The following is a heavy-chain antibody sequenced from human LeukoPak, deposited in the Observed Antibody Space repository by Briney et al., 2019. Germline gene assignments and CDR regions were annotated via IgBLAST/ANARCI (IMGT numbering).Heavy chain of an antibody. CDR2: IKTKTDGGTT. Sequence: PGGSLRLSFAASGFTISNAGMNWVRQAPGKGLEWVGRIKTKTDGGTTDYAAPVKGRFTISRDDSKNTLYLQMNSLKTEDTAVYYCTTDVGYCNSTSCLVYSGQRTLVTVSS. CDR3: TTDVGYCNSTSCLVY. CDR1: GFTISNAG. D-gene: IGHD2-2*01. J-gene: IGHJ4*02. V-gene: IGHV3-15*01.